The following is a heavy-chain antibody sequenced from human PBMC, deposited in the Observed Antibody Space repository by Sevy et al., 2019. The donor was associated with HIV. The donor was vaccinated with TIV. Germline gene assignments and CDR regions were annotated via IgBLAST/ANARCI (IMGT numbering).Heavy chain of an antibody. D-gene: IGHD6-13*01. J-gene: IGHJ4*02. CDR1: GFTFSGSA. Sequence: GGSLRLSCAASGFTFSGSAMQWVRQASGKGLEWVGRIRSKGNSCATAYAASVKGRFTISRDDSKNTVYLQMNSLKTEDTAVYYRTRGGARDSSSWYDYFDYWGQGTLVTVSS. CDR3: TRGGARDSSSWYDYFDY. V-gene: IGHV3-73*01. CDR2: IRSKGNSCAT.